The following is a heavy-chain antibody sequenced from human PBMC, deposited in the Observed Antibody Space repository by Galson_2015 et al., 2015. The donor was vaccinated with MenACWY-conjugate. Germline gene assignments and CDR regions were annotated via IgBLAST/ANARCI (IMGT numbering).Heavy chain of an antibody. Sequence: QSGAEVKKPGESLTISCKGSGYSFTSYWIGWVRQMPGKGLEWMGIIYPGDSDTRYSPSFQGQVTISADKSISTAYLQWSSLKASDTAMYYCARLGQGWFGELRDYYYGMDVWGQGTTVTVSS. CDR1: GYSFTSYW. D-gene: IGHD3-10*01. V-gene: IGHV5-51*03. CDR2: IYPGDSDT. CDR3: ARLGQGWFGELRDYYYGMDV. J-gene: IGHJ6*02.